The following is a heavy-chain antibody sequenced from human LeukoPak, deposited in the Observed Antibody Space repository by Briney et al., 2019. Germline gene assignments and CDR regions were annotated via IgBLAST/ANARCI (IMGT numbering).Heavy chain of an antibody. CDR1: GFTFSSYG. J-gene: IGHJ4*02. CDR2: IRYDGSNK. D-gene: IGHD1-26*01. CDR3: AKDPESTPENSGY. Sequence: GGSLRLSCAASGFTFSSYGMHWVRQAPGKGLEWAAFIRYDGSNKYYADSVKGRFTISRDNSKNTLYLQMNSLRAEDTAVYYCAKDPESTPENSGYWGQGTLVTVSS. V-gene: IGHV3-30*02.